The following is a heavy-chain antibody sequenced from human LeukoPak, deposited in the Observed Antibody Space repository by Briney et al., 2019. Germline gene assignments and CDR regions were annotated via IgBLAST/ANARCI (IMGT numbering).Heavy chain of an antibody. V-gene: IGHV1-8*02. CDR2: MNPNSGNT. CDR3: ARDRDIVVVPAAMRNYYYYMDV. Sequence: ASVKVSCKASGYTFTTYGINWVRQATGQGLEWMGWMNPNSGNTGYAQKFQGRVTMTRNTSISTAYMELSSLRSEDTAVYYCARDRDIVVVPAAMRNYYYYMDVWGKGTTVTVSS. D-gene: IGHD2-2*01. J-gene: IGHJ6*03. CDR1: GYTFTTYG.